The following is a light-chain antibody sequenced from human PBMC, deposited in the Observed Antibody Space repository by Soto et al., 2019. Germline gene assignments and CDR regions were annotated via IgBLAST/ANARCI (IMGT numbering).Light chain of an antibody. Sequence: EIVLTQSPATLSLSPGERATLSCRASQSVTWYLAWYQQKPGQAPRLLIYDATNRATGIPARFSGSGSGTDFTLTISRLEAEDFAVYYCQQRTTWLTFGGGTRVEI. CDR3: QQRTTWLT. CDR2: DAT. CDR1: QSVTWY. J-gene: IGKJ4*01. V-gene: IGKV3-11*01.